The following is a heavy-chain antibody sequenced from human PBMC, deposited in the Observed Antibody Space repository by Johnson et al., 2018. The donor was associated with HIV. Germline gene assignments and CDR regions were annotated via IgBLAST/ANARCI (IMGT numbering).Heavy chain of an antibody. CDR3: TTPLDQFDWISSVWVPGHGFDI. D-gene: IGHD3-9*01. J-gene: IGHJ3*02. CDR2: IWYDGSNK. V-gene: IGHV3-33*01. Sequence: VQLVESGGGVVQPGRSLRLSCAASGFTFSSYGMHWVRQAPGKGLEWVAVIWYDGSNKYYADSVKGRFTISRDNFKNTLYLQMNSLRTEDTAVYYCTTPLDQFDWISSVWVPGHGFDIWGHGTKVTVSS. CDR1: GFTFSSYG.